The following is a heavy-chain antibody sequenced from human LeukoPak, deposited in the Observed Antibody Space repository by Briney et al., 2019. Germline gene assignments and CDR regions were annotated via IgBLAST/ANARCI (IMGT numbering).Heavy chain of an antibody. CDR1: GFTFSSYW. J-gene: IGHJ4*02. D-gene: IGHD3-22*01. V-gene: IGHV3-7*01. CDR2: IKKDGCEK. Sequence: GGSLRLSCAASGFTFSSYWMSWVRQAPGKGLEWVANIKKDGCEKYYVDSVKGRFTISRDNAKNSLYLQMNSLRAEDTAVYYCARDLYRIVVVPHYFDYWGQGTLVTVSS. CDR3: ARDLYRIVVVPHYFDY.